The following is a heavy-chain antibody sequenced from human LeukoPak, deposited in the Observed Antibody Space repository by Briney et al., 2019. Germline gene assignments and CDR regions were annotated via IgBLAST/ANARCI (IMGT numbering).Heavy chain of an antibody. CDR3: ARGGYCSSTSCYRYWFDP. J-gene: IGHJ5*02. CDR2: INHSGST. D-gene: IGHD2-2*01. V-gene: IGHV4-34*01. CDR1: GGSFSGYY. Sequence: SETLSLTCAVYGGSFSGYYWSWIRQPPGKGLEWIGEINHSGSTNYNPSLKSRVTISVDTSKNQFSLKLSSVTAADTAVYYCARGGYCSSTSCYRYWFDPWGREPWSPSPQ.